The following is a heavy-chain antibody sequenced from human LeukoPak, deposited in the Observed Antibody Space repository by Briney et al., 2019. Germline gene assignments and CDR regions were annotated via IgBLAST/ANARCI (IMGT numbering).Heavy chain of an antibody. CDR3: ARETRETGRGEHQTDAFDI. J-gene: IGHJ3*02. CDR1: GFTFSDYW. D-gene: IGHD1/OR15-1a*01. CDR2: INSDASRP. Sequence: AGGSLRLSCAASGFTFSDYWMHWVRHAPGKGLIWVSRINSDASRPNYAGSVKGRFTISRDNAKNTLYLQMNSLTTEDTALYYCARETRETGRGEHQTDAFDIRGQGTMVSVSS. V-gene: IGHV3-74*01.